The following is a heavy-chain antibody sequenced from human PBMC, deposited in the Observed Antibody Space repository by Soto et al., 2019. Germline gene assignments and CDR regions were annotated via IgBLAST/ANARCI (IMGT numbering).Heavy chain of an antibody. Sequence: SLTCRVGGDSIRRRTYYWGWIRQHPGKGLEWIGSIYDSGSTYYNPSLKSRVTISVDTSKNQFSLRLTYVTAADTAVYFCAKQGYGTRLPLGQGTLVTFSS. CDR3: AKQGYGTRLP. CDR2: IYDSGST. CDR1: GDSIRRRTYY. J-gene: IGHJ5*02. V-gene: IGHV4-39*01. D-gene: IGHD2-8*01.